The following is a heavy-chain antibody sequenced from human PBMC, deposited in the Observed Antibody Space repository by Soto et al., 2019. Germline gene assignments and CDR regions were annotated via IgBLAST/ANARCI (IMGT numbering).Heavy chain of an antibody. D-gene: IGHD6-13*01. CDR1: GFTFSSYV. V-gene: IGHV3-23*01. CDR2: ISGSGGST. CDR3: AKGGAAAGRGVYYYYGMDV. J-gene: IGHJ6*02. Sequence: EVQLLESGGGLVQPGGSLRLSCAASGFTFSSYVMSWVRQAPGKGLEWVSAISGSGGSTYYADSVKGRFTISRDNSKNTLYLQMNSLRAEDTAVYYCAKGGAAAGRGVYYYYGMDVWGQGTTVTVSS.